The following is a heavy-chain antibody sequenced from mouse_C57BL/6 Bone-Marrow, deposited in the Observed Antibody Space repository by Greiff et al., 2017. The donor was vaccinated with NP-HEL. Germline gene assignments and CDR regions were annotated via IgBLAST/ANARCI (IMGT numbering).Heavy chain of an antibody. V-gene: IGHV1-64*01. D-gene: IGHD1-1*01. CDR1: GYTFTSYW. CDR2: IHPNSGST. CDR3: ARWGTTVVDTFAY. J-gene: IGHJ3*01. Sequence: QVQLQQPGAELVKPGASVKLSCKASGYTFTSYWMHWVKQRPGQGLEWIGMIHPNSGSTNYNEKFKSKATLTVDKSSSTAYMQLSSLTSEDSAVYYCARWGTTVVDTFAYWGQGTLVTVSA.